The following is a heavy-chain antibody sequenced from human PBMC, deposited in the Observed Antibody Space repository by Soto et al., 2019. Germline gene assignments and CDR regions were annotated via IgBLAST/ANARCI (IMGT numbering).Heavy chain of an antibody. V-gene: IGHV3-74*01. J-gene: IGHJ4*02. Sequence: PGGSLRLSCAASGFIFKMYWMHWVRQSPGKGLVWISRIYNDGTYSDYADSVRGRFTISRDNVNDTLYLQMNNLRAEDSGLYYCTRGHRPTSTGKGAYWGQGTQVTVSS. D-gene: IGHD3-9*01. CDR3: TRGHRPTSTGKGAY. CDR2: IYNDGTYS. CDR1: GFIFKMYW.